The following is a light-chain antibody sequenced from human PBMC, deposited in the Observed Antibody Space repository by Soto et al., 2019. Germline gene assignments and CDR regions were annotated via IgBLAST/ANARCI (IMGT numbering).Light chain of an antibody. J-gene: IGKJ4*01. V-gene: IGKV1-12*02. CDR3: QQANMLPFS. Sequence: DVQMTQSPSSVPASVGDRVTITCRASQNIGNWLAWYQQKPGKVPQLLIYAASSLQSGVPSRFSGSRSGPIFTLTISSLQPEDSGTYYCQQANMLPFSFGGGTKVEI. CDR2: AAS. CDR1: QNIGNW.